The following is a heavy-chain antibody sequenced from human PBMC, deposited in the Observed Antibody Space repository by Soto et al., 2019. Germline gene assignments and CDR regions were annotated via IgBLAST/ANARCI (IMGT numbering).Heavy chain of an antibody. V-gene: IGHV3-30*18. D-gene: IGHD5-12*01. CDR1: GFTFSSYG. Sequence: GGSLRLSCAASGFTFSSYGMHWVRQAPGKGLEWVAVISYDGSNKYYADSVKGRFTISRDNSKNTLYLQMNSLRAEDTAVYYCAKDMWLRFGKPSYYFDYWGQGTLVTVSS. CDR2: ISYDGSNK. CDR3: AKDMWLRFGKPSYYFDY. J-gene: IGHJ4*02.